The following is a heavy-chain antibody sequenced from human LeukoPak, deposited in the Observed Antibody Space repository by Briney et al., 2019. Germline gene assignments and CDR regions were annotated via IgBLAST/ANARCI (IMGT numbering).Heavy chain of an antibody. CDR3: ARGGLSSAASFDY. J-gene: IGHJ4*02. D-gene: IGHD6-19*01. V-gene: IGHV3-48*01. CDR2: ISSSSVAI. Sequence: PGGSLRLSCAASGFTFSTYSMNWVRQAPGNGLEWVSYISSSSVAIYYADSVKGRLTISRDNAKNSLYLQMNSLRAEDTAVYYCARGGLSSAASFDYWGQGTLVTVSS. CDR1: GFTFSTYS.